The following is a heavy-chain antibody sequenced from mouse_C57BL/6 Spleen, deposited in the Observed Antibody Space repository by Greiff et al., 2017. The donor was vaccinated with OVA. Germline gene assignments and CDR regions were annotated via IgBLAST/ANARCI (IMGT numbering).Heavy chain of an antibody. J-gene: IGHJ3*01. D-gene: IGHD4-1*01. V-gene: IGHV1-54*01. CDR3: ARSWDEGFAY. Sequence: VKLQQSGAELVRPGTSVKVSCKASGYAFTNYLIEWVKQRPGQGLEWIGVINPGSGGTNYNEKFKGKATLTADKSSSTAYMQLSSLTSEDSAVYVCARSWDEGFAYWGQGTLVTVSA. CDR1: GYAFTNYL. CDR2: INPGSGGT.